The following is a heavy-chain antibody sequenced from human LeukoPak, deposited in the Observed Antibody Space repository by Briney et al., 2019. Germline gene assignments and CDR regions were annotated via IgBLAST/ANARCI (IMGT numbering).Heavy chain of an antibody. Sequence: GASVKVSCKASGYTFTSYYMHWVRQAPGQGLEWMGIINPSGGSAGYAQKFQGRVTMTRDTSTSTVYMELSSLRSEDTAVYYCASTAPDVDTAMEVFPPRYYYMDVWGKGTTVTVSS. V-gene: IGHV1-46*01. CDR3: ASTAPDVDTAMEVFPPRYYYMDV. CDR1: GYTFTSYY. J-gene: IGHJ6*03. D-gene: IGHD5-18*01. CDR2: INPSGGSA.